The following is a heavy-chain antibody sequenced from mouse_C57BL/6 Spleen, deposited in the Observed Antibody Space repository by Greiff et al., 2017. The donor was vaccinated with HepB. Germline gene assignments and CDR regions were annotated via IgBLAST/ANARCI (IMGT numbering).Heavy chain of an antibody. CDR1: GFTFSSYG. J-gene: IGHJ4*01. CDR2: ISSGGSYT. CDR3: AKYYYGSSSYYYAMDY. V-gene: IGHV5-6*01. Sequence: EVQLQESGGDLVKPGGPLKLSCAASGFTFSSYGMSWVRQTPDKRLEWVATISSGGSYTYYPDSVKGRFTISRDNAKNTLYLQMSSLKSEDTAMYYCAKYYYGSSSYYYAMDYWGQGTSVTVSS. D-gene: IGHD1-1*01.